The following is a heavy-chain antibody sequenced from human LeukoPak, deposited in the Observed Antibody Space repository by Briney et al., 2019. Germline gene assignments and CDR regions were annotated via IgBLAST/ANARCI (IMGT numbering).Heavy chain of an antibody. J-gene: IGHJ6*02. Sequence: PGGSLRLSCAASRFTFDNYGMNWVRQVAGKGMEWVSGISWTGASTSYAVSLKGRFTISRDNAKNSLYLQMNSLRAEDTALYYCARARGYYYYYSLDVWGQGTTVTVSS. CDR2: ISWTGAST. CDR3: ARARGYYYYYSLDV. CDR1: RFTFDNYG. D-gene: IGHD3-10*01. V-gene: IGHV3-20*04.